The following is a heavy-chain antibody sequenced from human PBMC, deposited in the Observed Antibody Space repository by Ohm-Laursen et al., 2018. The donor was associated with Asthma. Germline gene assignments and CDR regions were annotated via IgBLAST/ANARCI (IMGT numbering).Heavy chain of an antibody. D-gene: IGHD2-2*01. V-gene: IGHV4-59*01. Sequence: TLSLTCTVSGGSISSYYWSWIRQPPGKGLEWIGYIYYSGSTNCNPSLKSRVTISVDTSKNQFSLKLSSVTAADTAVYYCARGGPSPDYWGQGTLVTVSS. CDR1: GGSISSYY. CDR3: ARGGPSPDY. CDR2: IYYSGST. J-gene: IGHJ4*02.